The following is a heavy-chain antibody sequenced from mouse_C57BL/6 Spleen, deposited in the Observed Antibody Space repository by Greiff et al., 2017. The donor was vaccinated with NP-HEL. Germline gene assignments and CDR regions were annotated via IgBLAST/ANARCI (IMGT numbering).Heavy chain of an antibody. Sequence: QVQLQQPGAELVKPGASVKLSCKASGYTFTSYWMQWVKQRPGQGLEWIGEIDPSDSYTNYNHKFKGKATLTVDKSSSTAYMQLSSLTSEDSAVYYCANYGSSPFAYWGKGTLVTVSA. CDR1: GYTFTSYW. D-gene: IGHD1-1*01. J-gene: IGHJ3*01. CDR3: ANYGSSPFAY. V-gene: IGHV1-50*01. CDR2: IDPSDSYT.